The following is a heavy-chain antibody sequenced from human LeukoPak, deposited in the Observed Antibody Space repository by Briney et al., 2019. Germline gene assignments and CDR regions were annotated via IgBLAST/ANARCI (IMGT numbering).Heavy chain of an antibody. J-gene: IGHJ4*02. CDR3: ARGYYYGSGTYEFGFDY. CDR1: GYTFTSYA. CDR2: INAGNGNT. Sequence: ASVKVSCKASGYTFTSYAMHWVRQAPGQRLEWMGWINAGNGNTKYSQKFQGGVTITRDTSASTAYMELSNLRSEDTAVYYCARGYYYGSGTYEFGFDYWGQGTLVTVSS. V-gene: IGHV1-3*01. D-gene: IGHD3-10*01.